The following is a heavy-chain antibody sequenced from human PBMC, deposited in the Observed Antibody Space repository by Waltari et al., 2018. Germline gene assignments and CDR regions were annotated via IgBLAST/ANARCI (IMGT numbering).Heavy chain of an antibody. CDR1: GYTLPKQT. Sequence: HVQLVQSGAEGTKPRASVKDSCKVSGYTLPKQTIPWVRQAPGKGLEWMGGFDPEDGETIYAQKFQGRVTMTEDTSTDTAYMELSSLRSEDTAVYYCATDLAAAGNVAFDIWGQGTMVTVSS. V-gene: IGHV1-24*01. CDR2: FDPEDGET. J-gene: IGHJ3*02. D-gene: IGHD6-13*01. CDR3: ATDLAAAGNVAFDI.